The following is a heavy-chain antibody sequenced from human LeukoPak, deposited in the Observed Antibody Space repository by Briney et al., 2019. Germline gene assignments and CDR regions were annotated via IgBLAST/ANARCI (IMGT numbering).Heavy chain of an antibody. CDR1: GFTFSNYW. CDR3: AREVRAAGYYFDY. V-gene: IGHV3-7*01. J-gene: IGHJ4*02. D-gene: IGHD6-13*01. CDR2: IKQDGSDK. Sequence: GGSLRLSCAASGFTFSNYWMTWVRQAPGRGLEWVAVIKQDGSDKYYVDSVKGRFSISRDNAKNSLSLQMNSLRAEDTAVYYCAREVRAAGYYFDYWGQGTLVTVSS.